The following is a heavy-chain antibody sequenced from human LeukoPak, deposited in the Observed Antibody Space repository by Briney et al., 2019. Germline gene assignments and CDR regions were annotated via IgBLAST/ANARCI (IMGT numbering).Heavy chain of an antibody. J-gene: IGHJ4*02. CDR1: GFTFSISA. V-gene: IGHV3-23*01. Sequence: GGSLRLSCAASGFTFSISAMSWVRQAPGKGLEWVSGISDSGGSTFYADSVKGRFTISRDNSKNILYLQMNSLRADDTAVYYCASAYSYWGQGTLVTVSS. CDR3: ASAYSY. D-gene: IGHD2-21*01. CDR2: ISDSGGST.